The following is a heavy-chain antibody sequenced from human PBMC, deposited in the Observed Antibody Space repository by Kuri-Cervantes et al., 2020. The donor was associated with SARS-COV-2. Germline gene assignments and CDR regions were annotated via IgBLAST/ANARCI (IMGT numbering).Heavy chain of an antibody. V-gene: IGHV4-39*01. CDR1: GGSISSSSYY. CDR3: ASLKGVVIAIFGMDV. D-gene: IGHD3-3*01. CDR2: IYYSGST. Sequence: GSLRLSCTASGGSISSSSYYWGWIRQPPGKGLEWIGSIYYSGSTYYNPSLKSRVTISVDTSKNQFSLKLSSVTAADTAVYYCASLKGVVIAIFGMDVWGQGTTVT. J-gene: IGHJ6*02.